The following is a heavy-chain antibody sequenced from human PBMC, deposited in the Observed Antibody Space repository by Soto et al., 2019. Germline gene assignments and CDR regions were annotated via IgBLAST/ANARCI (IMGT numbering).Heavy chain of an antibody. CDR2: IDPSDSYT. J-gene: IGHJ3*02. CDR1: GYSFTSYW. CDR3: ATQSTTVDAFDI. Sequence: GESLKISFKGSGYSFTSYWISWVRQMPGKGLEWMGRIDPSDSYTNYSPSFQGHVTISADKSISTAYLQWSSLKASDTAMYYCATQSTTVDAFDIWGQGTMVTVSS. V-gene: IGHV5-10-1*01. D-gene: IGHD4-17*01.